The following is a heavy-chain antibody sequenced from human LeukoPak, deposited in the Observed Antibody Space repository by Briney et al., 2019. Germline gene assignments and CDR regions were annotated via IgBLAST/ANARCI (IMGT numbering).Heavy chain of an antibody. D-gene: IGHD3-10*02. CDR3: ARDRGPYVGIANNWLDP. J-gene: IGHJ5*02. Sequence: VGSLRLSCAASGFTFRLYAMNWVRQSPGKGLEWVSSINGSPGSTFYADSVKCRFTISRDNSENTLYLQMNSLRAEDTAVYCARDRGPYVGIANNWLDPWGQGTLVIVSS. V-gene: IGHV3-23*01. CDR2: INGSPGST. CDR1: GFTFRLYA.